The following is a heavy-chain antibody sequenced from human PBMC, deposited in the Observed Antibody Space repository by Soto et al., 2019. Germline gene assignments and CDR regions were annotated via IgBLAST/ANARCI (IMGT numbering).Heavy chain of an antibody. Sequence: EVQLVESGGGLVQPGGSLRLSCAASGFIFSSYGINWVRQAPGKGLEWVSYISSSSSTIYYVDSVKGRFTISRDNAKNXMQXQMNSLRDEDTAVYYCARDKGLPMTGTVYYSGMDVWGQGTTVTVSS. D-gene: IGHD6-19*01. J-gene: IGHJ6*02. CDR1: GFIFSSYG. V-gene: IGHV3-48*02. CDR3: ARDKGLPMTGTVYYSGMDV. CDR2: ISSSSSTI.